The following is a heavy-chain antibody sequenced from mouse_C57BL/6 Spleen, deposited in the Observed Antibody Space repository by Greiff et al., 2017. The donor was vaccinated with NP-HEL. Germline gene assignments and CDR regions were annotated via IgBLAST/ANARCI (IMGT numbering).Heavy chain of an antibody. V-gene: IGHV1-15*01. D-gene: IGHD1-1*01. CDR2: IDPETGGT. Sequence: VQLQQSGAELVRPGASVTLSCKASGYTFTDYEMHWVKQTPVHGLEWIGAIDPETGGTAYNEKFKSKATLTVDKSSSTAYMQLSSLTSEDSAVYYCAREEVSTVVDYFDYWGQGTTLTVSS. J-gene: IGHJ2*01. CDR3: AREEVSTVVDYFDY. CDR1: GYTFTDYE.